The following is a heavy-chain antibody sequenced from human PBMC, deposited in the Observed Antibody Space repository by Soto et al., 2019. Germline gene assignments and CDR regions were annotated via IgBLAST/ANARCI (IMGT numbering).Heavy chain of an antibody. CDR1: GYTFTNYW. CDR3: AASIFYYGMDV. CDR2: IYPGDSDT. J-gene: IGHJ6*02. V-gene: IGHV5-51*01. Sequence: PGESLKISCKGSGYTFTNYWIGWVRQMPGKGLEWMGIIYPGDSDTKFNPSFQGQVTISADKSITTTYLQWSSLKASDTAIYYCAASIFYYGMDVWGQGTTVTVSS.